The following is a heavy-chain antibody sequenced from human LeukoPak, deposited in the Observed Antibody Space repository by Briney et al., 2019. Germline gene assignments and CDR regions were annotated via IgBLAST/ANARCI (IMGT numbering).Heavy chain of an antibody. V-gene: IGHV1-69*13. D-gene: IGHD2-8*01. Sequence: SVKVSCKASGGTFSGYAISWGRQAPGQGLEWMGGSIPMFGTTNYAQKFQGRVTSIADESTSTAYMELRSLRSDDTAVYYCARGRPYCTNGVCHPAIQSYYGMDVWGQGTTVTVSS. J-gene: IGHJ6*02. CDR2: SIPMFGTT. CDR3: ARGRPYCTNGVCHPAIQSYYGMDV. CDR1: GGTFSGYA.